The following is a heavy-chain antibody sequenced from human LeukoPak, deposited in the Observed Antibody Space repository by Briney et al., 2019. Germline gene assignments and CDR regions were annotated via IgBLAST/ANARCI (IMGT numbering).Heavy chain of an antibody. J-gene: IGHJ6*03. CDR3: ARLLGSIYYDSSGYSGYYYYYMDV. V-gene: IGHV3-53*01. CDR2: IYSGGST. CDR1: GFTVSTNY. D-gene: IGHD3-22*01. Sequence: GGSLRLSCAASGFTVSTNYMSWVRQAPGKGLEWVSVIYSGGSTFYADSVKGRFTISRDNSKNTVYLQMNSLRVEDTAVHYCARLLGSIYYDSSGYSGYYYYYMDVWGKGTTVTISS.